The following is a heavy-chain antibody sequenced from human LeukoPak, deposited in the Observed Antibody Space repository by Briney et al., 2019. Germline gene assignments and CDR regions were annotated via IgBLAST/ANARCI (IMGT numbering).Heavy chain of an antibody. CDR2: ISGSGAST. CDR1: GFTFSSYA. Sequence: GGSLRLSCAASGFTFSSYAMSWVRQAPGKGLEWVSAISGSGASTYYADSVKGRFTISRDNSKNTLYLQMNNLRAEDTAVYYCAKDIPSNYVRYFDCWGQGTLVTVSS. V-gene: IGHV3-23*01. J-gene: IGHJ4*02. CDR3: AKDIPSNYVRYFDC. D-gene: IGHD4-11*01.